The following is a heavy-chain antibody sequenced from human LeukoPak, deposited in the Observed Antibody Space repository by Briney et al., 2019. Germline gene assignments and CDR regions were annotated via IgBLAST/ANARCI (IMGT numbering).Heavy chain of an antibody. CDR3: AKDRRGNAPRGAFDI. J-gene: IGHJ3*02. Sequence: GGSLRLSCVVSGFTFNRCWMSWVRQAPGKGLEWVSGISGGGGSTYYADSVKGRFTISRDNSKNTLYLQMNSLRAEDTAVYYCAKDRRGNAPRGAFDIWGQGTMVTVSS. V-gene: IGHV3-23*01. CDR1: GFTFNRCW. D-gene: IGHD1-1*01. CDR2: ISGGGGST.